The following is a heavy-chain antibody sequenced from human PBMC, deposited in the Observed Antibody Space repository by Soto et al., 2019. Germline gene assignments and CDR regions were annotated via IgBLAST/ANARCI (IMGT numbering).Heavy chain of an antibody. CDR3: AHRLGGKVAATRFDP. V-gene: IGHV2-5*01. CDR1: GFSLSTSGVG. CDR2: IYWNDDK. Sequence: QITLKESGPTLVKPTQTLTLTCTFSGFSLSTSGVGVGWIRQPPGKALEWLALIYWNDDKRYSPSLKSRLTITKDTSKNQVVLTMTNMDPVDTATYYCAHRLGGKVAATRFDPWGQGTLVTVAS. D-gene: IGHD2-15*01. J-gene: IGHJ5*02.